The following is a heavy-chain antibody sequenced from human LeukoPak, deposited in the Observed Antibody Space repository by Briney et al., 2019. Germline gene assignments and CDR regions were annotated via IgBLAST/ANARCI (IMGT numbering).Heavy chain of an antibody. Sequence: GASVKVSCKASGYTFTNYYMHWARQAPGQGPEWMGWINPNTGGTKYAQKFQGRVTMTRDTSISTAYMELSRLTSGDTAVYYCAIPPCSDGYCFFDYWGQGTLVTVSS. CDR3: AIPPCSDGYCFFDY. J-gene: IGHJ4*02. V-gene: IGHV1-2*02. CDR2: INPNTGGT. CDR1: GYTFTNYY. D-gene: IGHD2-21*02.